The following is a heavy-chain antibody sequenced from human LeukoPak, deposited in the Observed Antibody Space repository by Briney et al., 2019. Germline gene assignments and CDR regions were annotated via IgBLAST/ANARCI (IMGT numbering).Heavy chain of an antibody. Sequence: GGSLRLSCAASGFTFSTCGMHWVRQSPGKGLEWVAFINDGGNRRDYADSVKGRLTISRDTSKIILYLQMNSLRVEDTAIYYCVKDFHNSWTFDYWGQGTLVTVSS. CDR3: VKDFHNSWTFDY. CDR1: GFTFSTCG. D-gene: IGHD6-13*01. V-gene: IGHV3-30*02. J-gene: IGHJ4*02. CDR2: INDGGNRR.